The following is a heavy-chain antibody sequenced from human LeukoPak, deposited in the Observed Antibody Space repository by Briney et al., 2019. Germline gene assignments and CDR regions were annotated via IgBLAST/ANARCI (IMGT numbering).Heavy chain of an antibody. Sequence: ASVKVSCKASGYTFTSYGISWVRQAPGQGLEWMGIINPSGGSTSYAQKFQGRVTMTRDTSTSTVYMELSSLRSEDTAVYYCARDPGGDYGDYYGYWGQGTLVTVSS. V-gene: IGHV1-46*01. CDR1: GYTFTSYG. CDR3: ARDPGGDYGDYYGY. J-gene: IGHJ4*02. CDR2: INPSGGST. D-gene: IGHD4-17*01.